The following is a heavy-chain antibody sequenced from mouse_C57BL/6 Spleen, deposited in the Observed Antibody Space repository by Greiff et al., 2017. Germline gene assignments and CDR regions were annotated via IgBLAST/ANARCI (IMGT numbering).Heavy chain of an antibody. D-gene: IGHD2-3*01. Sequence: EVMLVESEGGLVQPGSSMKLSCTASGFTFSDYYMAWVRQVPEKGLEWVANINYDGSSTYYLDSLKSRFIISRDNAKNILYLQMSSLKSEDTATYYCARVRDGYDYWGQGTTLTVSS. CDR1: GFTFSDYY. J-gene: IGHJ2*01. CDR3: ARVRDGYDY. CDR2: INYDGSST. V-gene: IGHV5-16*01.